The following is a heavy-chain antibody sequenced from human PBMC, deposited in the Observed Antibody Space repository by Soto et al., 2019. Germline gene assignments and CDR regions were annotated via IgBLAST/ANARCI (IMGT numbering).Heavy chain of an antibody. D-gene: IGHD2-21*01. J-gene: IGHJ4*02. Sequence: GASVKVSCKVSGYSLSKISMYWVRQTPGKGLEWMGGFDPEDGETTYAQKLQGRVTMTEDTSTDTAYMELRSLTSEDTALYFCATPFVANGYDHWGQRTLVTVSS. CDR2: FDPEDGET. V-gene: IGHV1-24*01. CDR3: ATPFVANGYDH. CDR1: GYSLSKIS.